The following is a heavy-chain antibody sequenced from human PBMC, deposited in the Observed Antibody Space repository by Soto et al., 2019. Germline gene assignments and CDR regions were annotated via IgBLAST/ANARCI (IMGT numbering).Heavy chain of an antibody. V-gene: IGHV4-34*01. CDR2: VNHSGST. Sequence: SETLSLTCAVYGGSFSGYYWSWIRQPPGKGLEWIGEVNHSGSTNYNPSLKSRVTISVDTSKNQFSLKLSSVTAADTAVYYCARGRTNYYYYGMDVWGQGTTVTVSS. CDR3: ARGRTNYYYYGMDV. J-gene: IGHJ6*02. CDR1: GGSFSGYY.